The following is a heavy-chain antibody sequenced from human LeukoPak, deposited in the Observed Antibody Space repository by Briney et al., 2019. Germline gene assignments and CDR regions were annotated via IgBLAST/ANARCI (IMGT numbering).Heavy chain of an antibody. J-gene: IGHJ4*02. D-gene: IGHD3-10*01. CDR2: ISGSGGST. CDR3: AKVLWFGESTQNFDY. Sequence: GGSLRLSGAASGFTFSSYAMSWVRQAPGKGLEWVSAISGSGGSTYYADSVKGRFTISRDNSKNTLYLQMNSLRAEDTAVYYCAKVLWFGESTQNFDYWGQGTLVTVSS. CDR1: GFTFSSYA. V-gene: IGHV3-23*01.